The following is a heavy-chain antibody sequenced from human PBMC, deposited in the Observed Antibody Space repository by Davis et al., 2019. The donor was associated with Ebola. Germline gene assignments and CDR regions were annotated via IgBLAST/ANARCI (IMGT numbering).Heavy chain of an antibody. CDR2: INAGNGHT. CDR1: GYTFTRFA. J-gene: IGHJ4*02. CDR3: ARSPSGYDT. D-gene: IGHD5-12*01. V-gene: IGHV1-3*01. Sequence: ASVKVSCKASGYTFTRFAIHWVRQAPGQGLEWMGWINAGNGHTKYSQKFQGRVTITWDTSASTAHMELSSLRSEDTAVYFCARSPSGYDTWGQGTLVTVSS.